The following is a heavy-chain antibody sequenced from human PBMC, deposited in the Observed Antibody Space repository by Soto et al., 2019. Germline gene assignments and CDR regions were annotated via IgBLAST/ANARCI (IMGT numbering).Heavy chain of an antibody. CDR3: ARGLRYSDKAAFDL. V-gene: IGHV3-30-3*01. D-gene: IGHD5-18*01. J-gene: IGHJ3*01. CDR1: GFTFNNYA. Sequence: LVVESGGGVVQPGKSLRLSCVASGFTFNNYAMHWVRQAPGKGLEWVAGISFDAINQYYAESVRGRYTIARKNSKNRLSLEMTSLRVDASAVYYCARGLRYSDKAAFDLWGQGTTVIVSS. CDR2: ISFDAINQ.